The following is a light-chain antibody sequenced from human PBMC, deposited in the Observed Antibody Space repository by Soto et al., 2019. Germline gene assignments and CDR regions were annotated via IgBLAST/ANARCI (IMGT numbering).Light chain of an antibody. CDR2: KVT. Sequence: QSALTQPASVSGSPGQSITISCTGTSSDVGGNKYVSWYQQYPGKVPKLLLNKVTNGPSGVSYRFSGSKSGNTASLTISALLAEDEADYFCASSTSDSLYVFGTGTKLTV. CDR1: SSDVGGNKY. CDR3: ASSTSDSLYV. J-gene: IGLJ1*01. V-gene: IGLV2-14*01.